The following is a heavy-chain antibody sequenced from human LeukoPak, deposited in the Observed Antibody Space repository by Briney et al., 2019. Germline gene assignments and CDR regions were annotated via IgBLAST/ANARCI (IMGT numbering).Heavy chain of an antibody. Sequence: ASVKVSCKASGYTFTGYYMHWVRQAPGQGLEWMGIINPSGGSTSYAQKFQGRVTMTRDMSTSTVYMELSSLRSEDTAVYYCARALPNYDFWSGYDYWGQGTLVTVSS. D-gene: IGHD3-3*01. CDR1: GYTFTGYY. CDR2: INPSGGST. CDR3: ARALPNYDFWSGYDY. J-gene: IGHJ4*02. V-gene: IGHV1-46*01.